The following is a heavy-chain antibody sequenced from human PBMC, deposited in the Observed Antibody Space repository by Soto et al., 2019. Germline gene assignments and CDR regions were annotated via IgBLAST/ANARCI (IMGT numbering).Heavy chain of an antibody. CDR2: IYHSGMT. D-gene: IGHD4-17*01. V-gene: IGHV4-31*03. CDR3: ATVRWELHDAFDI. Sequence: VQLLESGPGLVKPSQTLSLTCTVSGGSISTGGYYWSWIRQHPGRGLEWIGYIYHSGMTFSNPSLQSRVAISIDTSENQFSLKLSSVTAADTAVYYCATVRWELHDAFDIWGHGTMVSVSS. CDR1: GGSISTGGYY. J-gene: IGHJ3*02.